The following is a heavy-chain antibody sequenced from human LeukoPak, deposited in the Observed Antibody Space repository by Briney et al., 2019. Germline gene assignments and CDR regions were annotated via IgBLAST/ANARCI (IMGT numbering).Heavy chain of an antibody. Sequence: SETLSLTCAVYGGSFSGYYWSWIRQPPGKGLEWIGEIYHSGSTNYNPSLKSRVTISVDKSKNQFSLKLSSVTAADTAVYYCARFDSTHSSGYYRFDPWGQGTLVTVSS. CDR1: GGSFSGYY. CDR3: ARFDSTHSSGYYRFDP. J-gene: IGHJ5*02. V-gene: IGHV4-34*01. CDR2: IYHSGST. D-gene: IGHD3-22*01.